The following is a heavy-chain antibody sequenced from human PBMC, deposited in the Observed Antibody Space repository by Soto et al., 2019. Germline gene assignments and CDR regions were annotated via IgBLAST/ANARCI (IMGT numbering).Heavy chain of an antibody. J-gene: IGHJ4*02. V-gene: IGHV4-59*01. CDR2: VYYTGTT. CDR1: GGSIGSYH. Sequence: SETLSLTCTVSGGSIGSYHWSWVRQPPGKGLEWIASVYYTGTTKYNPSLKSRVTISQDTSSNQFSLRLSSVTTADTALYYCARTTAVPNSLRSRYFFDYWGQGTLVTVSS. D-gene: IGHD4-17*01. CDR3: ARTTAVPNSLRSRYFFDY.